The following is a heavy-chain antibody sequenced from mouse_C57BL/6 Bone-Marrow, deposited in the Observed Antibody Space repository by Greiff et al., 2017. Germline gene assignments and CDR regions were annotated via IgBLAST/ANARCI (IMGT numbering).Heavy chain of an antibody. Sequence: QVQLQQPGAELVRPGSSVKLSCKASGYTFTSYWMDWVKQRPGQGLEWIGNIYPSDSETHYNQKFKDKATLTVDKSSSTAYMQLSSLTSEDSAVYYCGRCPYYAMDYWGQGTSVTVSS. V-gene: IGHV1-61*01. CDR3: GRCPYYAMDY. CDR2: IYPSDSET. J-gene: IGHJ4*01. CDR1: GYTFTSYW.